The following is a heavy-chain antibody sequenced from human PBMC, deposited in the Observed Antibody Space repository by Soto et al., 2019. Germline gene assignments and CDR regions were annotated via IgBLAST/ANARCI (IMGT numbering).Heavy chain of an antibody. V-gene: IGHV3-33*01. CDR2: IWYDGSNK. Sequence: GGSLRLSCAASGFTFSSYGMHWVRQAPGKGLEWVAVIWYDGSNKYYADSVKGRFTISRDNSKNTLYLQMNSLRAEDTAVYYCARDGEVRLHYYYYMDVWGKGTTVTVSS. J-gene: IGHJ6*03. CDR1: GFTFSSYG. D-gene: IGHD5-12*01. CDR3: ARDGEVRLHYYYYMDV.